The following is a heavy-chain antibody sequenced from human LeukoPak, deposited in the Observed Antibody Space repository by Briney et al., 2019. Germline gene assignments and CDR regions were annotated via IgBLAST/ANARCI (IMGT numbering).Heavy chain of an antibody. Sequence: SETLSLTCTVSGGSISSSSYYWGWIRQPPGKGLEWIGSIYYSGSTYYNPSLKSRVTISVDTSKNQFSLKLSSVTAADTAVYYCARDGHWGWRWFDPWGQGTLVTVSS. CDR2: IYYSGST. J-gene: IGHJ5*02. V-gene: IGHV4-39*07. CDR1: GGSISSSSYY. CDR3: ARDGHWGWRWFDP. D-gene: IGHD7-27*01.